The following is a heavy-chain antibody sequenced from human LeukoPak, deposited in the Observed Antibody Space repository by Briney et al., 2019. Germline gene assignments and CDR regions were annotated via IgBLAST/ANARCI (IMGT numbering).Heavy chain of an antibody. D-gene: IGHD3-16*01. CDR3: AKEGTWGNWYFDL. V-gene: IGHV3-7*01. CDR1: GFTFSSYW. J-gene: IGHJ2*01. Sequence: GGSLRLSCAASGFTFSSYWMSWVRQAPGKGLEWVANIKQDGSEKYYVDSVKGRFTISRDNAKNSLYLQMNSLRAEDTAVYYCAKEGTWGNWYFDLWGRGTLVIVTS. CDR2: IKQDGSEK.